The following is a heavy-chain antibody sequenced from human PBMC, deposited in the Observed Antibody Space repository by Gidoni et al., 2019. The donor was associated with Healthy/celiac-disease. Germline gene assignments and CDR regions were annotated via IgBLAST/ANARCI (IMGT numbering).Heavy chain of an antibody. V-gene: IGHV4-38-2*02. Sequence: QVQLQESSPGLVKPSETLSLTCTVSGYSISSGYYWGWIRQPPGKGLEWIGSIYHSGSTYYNPSLKSRVTISVDTSKNQFSLKLSSVTAADTAVYYCARDQIWFDPWGQGTLVTVSS. CDR3: ARDQIWFDP. J-gene: IGHJ5*02. CDR2: IYHSGST. CDR1: GYSISSGYY.